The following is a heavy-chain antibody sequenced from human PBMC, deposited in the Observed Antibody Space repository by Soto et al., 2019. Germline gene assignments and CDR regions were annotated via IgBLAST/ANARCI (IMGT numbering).Heavy chain of an antibody. J-gene: IGHJ4*02. CDR2: INKDGGEQ. CDR1: GFSFSDYW. V-gene: IGHV3-7*03. D-gene: IGHD6-19*01. Sequence: EVQLVESGGGLVQPGGSLRLSCAASGFSFSDYWMSWVRQAPGKGLEWVANINKDGGEQHYVDSVRGRFTISRDNAKNSLYLQMNSLRDEDTAVYYCARDGGGSGWFYWGLGTLVTVSS. CDR3: ARDGGGSGWFY.